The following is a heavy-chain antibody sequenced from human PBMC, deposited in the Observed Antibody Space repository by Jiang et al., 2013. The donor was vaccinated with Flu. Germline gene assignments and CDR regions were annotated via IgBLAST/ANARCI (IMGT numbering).Heavy chain of an antibody. J-gene: IGHJ4*02. D-gene: IGHD2-15*01. CDR2: IYPGDSDT. V-gene: IGHV5-51*07. Sequence: RKPGESLKISRKGSGYSFTSYWIGWVHQMPGKGLEWMGIIYPGDSDTRYSPSFQGHVTISADESISTAYLQWSSLKASDTAMYFCARHGERHCSGGSCWFDYWGQGTLVTVSS. CDR3: ARHGERHCSGGSCWFDY. CDR1: GYSFTSYW.